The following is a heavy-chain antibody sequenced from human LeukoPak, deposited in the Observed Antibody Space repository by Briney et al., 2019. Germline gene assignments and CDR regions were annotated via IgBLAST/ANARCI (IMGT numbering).Heavy chain of an antibody. CDR1: GGTFSSYA. D-gene: IGHD3-10*01. CDR3: ARVPHDRRMVRGVNH. J-gene: IGHJ5*02. V-gene: IGHV1-69*04. Sequence: SVKVSCKASGGTFSSYAISWVRQAPGQGLEWMGRIIPILGIANYAQKFQGRATITADKSTSTAYMELSSLRSEDTAVYYCARVPHDRRMVRGVNHWGQGTLVTVSS. CDR2: IIPILGIA.